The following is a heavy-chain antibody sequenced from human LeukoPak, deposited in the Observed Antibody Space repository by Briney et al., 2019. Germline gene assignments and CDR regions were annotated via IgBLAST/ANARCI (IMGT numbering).Heavy chain of an antibody. CDR1: GGTFSSYA. CDR3: ARGTLDFDILTGYYRRYYFDY. D-gene: IGHD3-9*01. J-gene: IGHJ4*02. CDR2: IIPIFGTA. Sequence: SVKVSCKASGGTFSSYAISWVRQAPGQGLEWMGGIIPIFGTANYAQKFQGRVTITADESTSSAYMELSSLRSEDTAVYYCARGTLDFDILTGYYRRYYFDYWGQGTLVTVSS. V-gene: IGHV1-69*13.